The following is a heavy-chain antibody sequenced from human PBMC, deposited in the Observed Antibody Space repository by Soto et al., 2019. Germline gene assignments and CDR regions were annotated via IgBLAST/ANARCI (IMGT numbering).Heavy chain of an antibody. J-gene: IGHJ4*02. CDR1: GGSFSGYY. D-gene: IGHD3-22*01. V-gene: IGHV4-34*01. Sequence: SETLSLTCAVYGGSFSGYYWSWIRQPPGKGLEWIGEINHSGSTNYNPSLKSRVTISVDTSKNQFSLKLSSVTAADTAVYYCASGYYYDSSGYLPFDYWGQGTLVTVSS. CDR3: ASGYYYDSSGYLPFDY. CDR2: INHSGST.